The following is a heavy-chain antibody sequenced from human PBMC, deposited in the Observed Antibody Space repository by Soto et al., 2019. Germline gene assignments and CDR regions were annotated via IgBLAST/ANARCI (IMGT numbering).Heavy chain of an antibody. CDR3: VRERVSSGRRYFDY. CDR2: TYDRFKWYN. Sequence: SQSLPLTGAISGGGVASNRAAADWIRQPPSRGLEWLGRTYDRFKWYNDYAVSVKSRITINPDTSKNQFPLQLNSLTPEDTAVYYSVRERVSSGRRYFDYWGQGPLLTVSS. J-gene: IGHJ4*02. CDR1: GGGVASNRAA. V-gene: IGHV6-1*01.